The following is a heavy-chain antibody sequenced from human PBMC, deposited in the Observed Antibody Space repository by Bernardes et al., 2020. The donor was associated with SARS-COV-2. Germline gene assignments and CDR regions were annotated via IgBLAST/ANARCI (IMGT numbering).Heavy chain of an antibody. CDR2: IYYSGST. V-gene: IGHV4-31*03. Sequence: SETLSLTCTVSGGSISSGGYYWSWIRQHPGKGLEWIGYIYYSGSTYYNPSLKSRVTISVDTSKNQFSLKLSSVTAADTAVYYCARDVITGTTSYYYYYYGMDVWGQGTTVTVSS. CDR1: GGSISSGGYY. CDR3: ARDVITGTTSYYYYYYGMDV. J-gene: IGHJ6*02. D-gene: IGHD1-7*01.